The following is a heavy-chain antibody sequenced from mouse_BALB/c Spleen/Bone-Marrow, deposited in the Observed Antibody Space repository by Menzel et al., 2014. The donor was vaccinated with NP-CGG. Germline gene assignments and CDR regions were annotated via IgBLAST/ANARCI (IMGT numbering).Heavy chain of an antibody. V-gene: IGHV5-6*02. CDR1: GFTFXSYG. CDR3: ARQTYYDYDGYFDY. Sequence: DVKLQESGGDLVKPGGSLKLSCAASGFTFXSYGMSWVRQTPDKRLEWVATISSGGSYTYYPDSVKGRFTISRDNAKNTLYLQMSSLKSEDTAMYYCARQTYYDYDGYFDYWGQGTTLTVSS. J-gene: IGHJ2*01. CDR2: ISSGGSYT. D-gene: IGHD2-4*01.